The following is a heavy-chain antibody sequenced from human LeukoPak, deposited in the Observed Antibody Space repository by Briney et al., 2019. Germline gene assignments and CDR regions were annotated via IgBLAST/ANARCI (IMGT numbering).Heavy chain of an antibody. Sequence: GGSLRLSCAASGFTLSSSWMSWVRQAPGKGLEWVANIKQDGSEKYYVDSVKGRFTISRDNAKNSLYLQMNSLRAEDTAVYYCARDWGLRLGLDYWGQGTLVTVSP. J-gene: IGHJ4*02. V-gene: IGHV3-7*01. CDR3: ARDWGLRLGLDY. CDR1: GFTLSSSW. CDR2: IKQDGSEK. D-gene: IGHD3-16*01.